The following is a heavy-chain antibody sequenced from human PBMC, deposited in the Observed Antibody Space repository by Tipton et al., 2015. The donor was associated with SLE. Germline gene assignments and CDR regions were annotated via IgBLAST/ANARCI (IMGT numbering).Heavy chain of an antibody. CDR3: ARDRGPYTNWFDP. CDR1: GDSVGTNY. D-gene: IGHD2-8*01. J-gene: IGHJ5*02. Sequence: TLSLTCTVSGDSVGTNYWNWIRQPAGKGLEWIGRLYGSGSPTHYNPSLEGRVTVSVDTSQNQVSLKLTSVTTADTALYYCARDRGPYTNWFDPWGQGTLVTVSS. V-gene: IGHV4-4*07. CDR2: LYGSGSPT.